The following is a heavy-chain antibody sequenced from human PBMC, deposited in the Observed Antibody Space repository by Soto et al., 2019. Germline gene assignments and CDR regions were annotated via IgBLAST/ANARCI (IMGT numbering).Heavy chain of an antibody. V-gene: IGHV4-31*03. D-gene: IGHD5-18*01. CDR3: ARDYSYGPSSYYYYGMDV. CDR1: GGSISSGGYY. J-gene: IGHJ6*02. CDR2: IYYSGST. Sequence: SETLSLTCTVSGGSISSGGYYWSWIRQHPGKGLEWIGYIYYSGSTYYNPSLKSRVTISVDTSKNQFSLKLSSVTAADTAVYYCARDYSYGPSSYYYYGMDVWGQGTTVTVSS.